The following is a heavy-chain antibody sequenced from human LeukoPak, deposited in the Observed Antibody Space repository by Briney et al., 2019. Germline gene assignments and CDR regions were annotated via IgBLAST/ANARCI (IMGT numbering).Heavy chain of an antibody. V-gene: IGHV3-23*01. CDR3: ARGAGAQRVDWFDP. Sequence: GGSLRLSCAASGYTFSNYAVTWVRQAPGKGLEWVSTIIDDGRTYYTDSVEGRFTVSRDDSKDTLYLQMNRLRAEDTAVYYCARGAGAQRVDWFDPWGQGTLVTVSS. D-gene: IGHD3-3*01. J-gene: IGHJ5*02. CDR2: IIDDGRT. CDR1: GYTFSNYA.